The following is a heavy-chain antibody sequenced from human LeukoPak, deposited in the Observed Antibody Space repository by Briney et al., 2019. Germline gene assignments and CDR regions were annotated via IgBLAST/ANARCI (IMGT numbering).Heavy chain of an antibody. Sequence: PGGSLRLSCAASGFTFSSYEMNWVRQAPGKGLEWVSYISSSGSTIYYADSVKGRFTISRDNATNSLYLQMNSLRAEDTAVYYSARACGGGSCSGPYDAFDIWGQPTMVTVSS. D-gene: IGHD2-15*01. J-gene: IGHJ3*02. CDR2: ISSSGSTI. V-gene: IGHV3-48*03. CDR1: GFTFSSYE. CDR3: ARACGGGSCSGPYDAFDI.